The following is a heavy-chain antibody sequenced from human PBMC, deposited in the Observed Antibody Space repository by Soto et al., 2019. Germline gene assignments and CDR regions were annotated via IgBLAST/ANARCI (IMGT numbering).Heavy chain of an antibody. J-gene: IGHJ5*01. D-gene: IGHD2-15*01. CDR2: IYPDHSNT. CDR3: ARFGGSSLLPNWFDS. CDR1: GYNFYGFW. Sequence: GESLKISCKGSGYNFYGFWIGWVRQMPGKGLEWMGIIYPDHSNTIYSPSFQGQVSMSADKSISTAYLQWSSLKASDTAIYYCARFGGSSLLPNWFDSWGQGTLVTVSS. V-gene: IGHV5-51*01.